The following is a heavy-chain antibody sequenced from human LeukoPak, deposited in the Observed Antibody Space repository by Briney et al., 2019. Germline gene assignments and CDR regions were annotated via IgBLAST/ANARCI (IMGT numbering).Heavy chain of an antibody. J-gene: IGHJ3*02. Sequence: SETLSLTCAVSGYSISSGYYWGWIRQPPGKGLEWIGSIYHSGSTYYNPSLKSRVTISVDTSKNQFSLKLSSVTAADTAVYYCARGLWFGESVGAFYIWGQGTMVTVSS. D-gene: IGHD3-10*01. CDR2: IYHSGST. CDR3: ARGLWFGESVGAFYI. CDR1: GYSISSGYY. V-gene: IGHV4-38-2*01.